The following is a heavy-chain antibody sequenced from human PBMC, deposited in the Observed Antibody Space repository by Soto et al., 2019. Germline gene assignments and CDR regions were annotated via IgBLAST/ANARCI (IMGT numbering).Heavy chain of an antibody. CDR1: GGTFSSYA. Sequence: QVQLVQSGAEVKKPGSSVKVSCKASGGTFSSYAIIWVRQAPGQGLEWMGGIISIFGTADYAQKFQGRVTITADESTSTAYMELSSLRSEDTAVYYCASHSGSSPEGRYYYGMDVWGQGTTVTVSS. CDR3: ASHSGSSPEGRYYYGMDV. J-gene: IGHJ6*02. V-gene: IGHV1-69*12. CDR2: IISIFGTA. D-gene: IGHD1-26*01.